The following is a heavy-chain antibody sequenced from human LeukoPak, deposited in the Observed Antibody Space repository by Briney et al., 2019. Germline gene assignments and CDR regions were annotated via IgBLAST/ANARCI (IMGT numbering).Heavy chain of an antibody. D-gene: IGHD2-2*01. Sequence: ASVKVSCKASGGTFSSYAISWVRQAPGQGLAWMGWISAYNGNTNYAQKLQGRVTMTTDTSTSTAYMELRSLRSDDTAVYYCARDPRRTSPYGMDVWGQGTTVTVSS. J-gene: IGHJ6*02. CDR1: GGTFSSYA. CDR2: ISAYNGNT. V-gene: IGHV1-18*01. CDR3: ARDPRRTSPYGMDV.